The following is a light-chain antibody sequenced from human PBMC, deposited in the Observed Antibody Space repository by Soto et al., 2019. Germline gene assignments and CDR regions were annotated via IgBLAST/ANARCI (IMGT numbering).Light chain of an antibody. CDR2: WAS. J-gene: IGKJ4*01. CDR1: QRLLYTSNNKNF. Sequence: IVMTPSPDSPSVSLVERATIDCKSSQRLLYTSNNKNFLAWYKQKPGQPPTLLIYWASTRESGVPDRFSGGGSATYFALTISSLQAEDVAVYYCQQYYSLPLTFGGGTKVEIK. CDR3: QQYYSLPLT. V-gene: IGKV4-1*01.